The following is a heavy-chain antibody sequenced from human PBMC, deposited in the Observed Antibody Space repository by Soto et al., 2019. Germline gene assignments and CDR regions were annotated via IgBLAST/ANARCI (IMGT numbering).Heavy chain of an antibody. Sequence: PGGSLRLSCAASGLTLAKYTMGWVRQTPRKGLEWVAESYSSGGTECADSVKGRFTISRDNSKNTLFLQMKNLRVEDTALYYCARDREPDGIWTFDSWGQGTLVTVSS. CDR3: ARDREPDGIWTFDS. J-gene: IGHJ4*02. CDR1: GLTLAKYT. CDR2: SYSSGGT. D-gene: IGHD3-9*01. V-gene: IGHV3-23*01.